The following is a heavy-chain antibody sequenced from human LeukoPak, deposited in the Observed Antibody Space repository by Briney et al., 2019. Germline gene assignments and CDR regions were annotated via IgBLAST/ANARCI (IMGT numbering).Heavy chain of an antibody. CDR1: GYTFTSYY. D-gene: IGHD6-6*01. V-gene: IGHV1-46*01. Sequence: ASVKVSCKASGYTFTSYYMHWVRQAPGQGLEWMGIINPSGGSTSYAQKFQGRGTMTRCTSTSTVYIELSSLRSEDTAVYYCARDIAARRMYYYYYYMDVWGKGTTVTASS. J-gene: IGHJ6*03. CDR2: INPSGGST. CDR3: ARDIAARRMYYYYYYMDV.